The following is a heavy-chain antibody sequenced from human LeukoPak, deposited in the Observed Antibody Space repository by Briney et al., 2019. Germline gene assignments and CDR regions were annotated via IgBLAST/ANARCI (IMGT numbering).Heavy chain of an antibody. V-gene: IGHV3-74*01. D-gene: IGHD3-22*01. J-gene: IGHJ4*02. CDR1: GFSFSRDW. CDR3: ARDGAGGLLLDY. Sequence: PGGSLRLSCAASGFSFSRDWMHWVRQAPGKGLVWVSRINSDGSRTNYADSVKGRFTISRDNAKNTLYLQMNSLRVEGTAVYYCARDGAGGLLLDYWGQGTLVTVSS. CDR2: INSDGSRT.